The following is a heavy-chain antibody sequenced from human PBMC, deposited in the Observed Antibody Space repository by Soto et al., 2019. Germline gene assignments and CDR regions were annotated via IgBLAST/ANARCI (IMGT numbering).Heavy chain of an antibody. Sequence: SETLSLTCTVSGGSISSGDYYWSWIRQPPGKGLEWIGYIYYSGSTYSNPSLNSRVTISLDTSKNQFSLKLSSVSAADTAVYYCTRGPSGDKVDYWGQGTLVTVSS. CDR3: TRGPSGDKVDY. J-gene: IGHJ4*02. V-gene: IGHV4-30-4*01. CDR1: GGSISSGDYY. D-gene: IGHD7-27*01. CDR2: IYYSGST.